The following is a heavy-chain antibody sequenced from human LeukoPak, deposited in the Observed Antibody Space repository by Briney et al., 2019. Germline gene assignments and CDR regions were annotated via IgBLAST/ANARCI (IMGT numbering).Heavy chain of an antibody. J-gene: IGHJ4*02. CDR3: ARFYDSTGYFLDY. Sequence: GASVKVSCKVSGYTLTQLAMHWVRQAPGKGLEWMGGFDPEDGDTIYAQGFQGRVTMTRDTSITTAYMELSGLTSDDTAVYYCARFYDSTGYFLDYWGQGTLVTVSS. CDR2: FDPEDGDT. D-gene: IGHD3-22*01. CDR1: GYTLTQLA. V-gene: IGHV1-24*01.